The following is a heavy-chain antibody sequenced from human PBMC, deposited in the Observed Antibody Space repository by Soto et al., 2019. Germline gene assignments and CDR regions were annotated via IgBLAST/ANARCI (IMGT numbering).Heavy chain of an antibody. CDR3: ARDVVRGVIIDY. CDR2: IYYSGST. J-gene: IGHJ4*02. V-gene: IGHV4-61*01. Sequence: SETLSLTCTVSGGSVSSGSYYWSWIRQPPGKGLEWIGYIYYSGSTNYNPSLKSRVTISVDTSKNQFSLKLSSVTAADTAVYYCARDVVRGVIIDYWGQGTLVTVSS. CDR1: GGSVSSGSYY. D-gene: IGHD3-10*01.